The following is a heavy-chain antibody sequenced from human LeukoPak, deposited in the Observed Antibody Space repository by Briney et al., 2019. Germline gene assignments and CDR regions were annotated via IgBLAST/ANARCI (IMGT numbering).Heavy chain of an antibody. D-gene: IGHD5-18*01. J-gene: IGHJ4*02. Sequence: PEGSLSLSCAGSEFTSRDSCMSWLRQAPGKGLEWVAHINQDGSEKYYVDSVKVRFTILRDNAKNSVFLQMNSLRDGDTAVYYCAKLGTQYSYGPFEHWGQGTLAAVSS. CDR1: EFTSRDSC. CDR2: INQDGSEK. CDR3: AKLGTQYSYGPFEH. V-gene: IGHV3-7*01.